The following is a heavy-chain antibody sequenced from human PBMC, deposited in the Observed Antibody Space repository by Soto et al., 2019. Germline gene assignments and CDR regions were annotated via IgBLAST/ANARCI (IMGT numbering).Heavy chain of an antibody. CDR2: VSAYNGNT. CDR3: SGGGSSWQAHEDY. CDR1: GFTFTSYG. J-gene: IGHJ4*02. V-gene: IGHV1-18*01. D-gene: IGHD6-13*01. Sequence: QVQLVQSGAEVKKPGASMKVSCKASGFTFTSYGISWVRQAPGQGLEWMGWVSAYNGNTHYAQKPXXRXXTTTDTTTTTAYMELRSLRSDDTAVYYCSGGGSSWQAHEDYWGQGTLVTVSS.